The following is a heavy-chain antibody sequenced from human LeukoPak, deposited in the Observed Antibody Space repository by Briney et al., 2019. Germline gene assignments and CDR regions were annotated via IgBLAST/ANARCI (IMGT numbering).Heavy chain of an antibody. Sequence: GGSLRLSCAASGFTFSSYAMSWVRQAPGKGHEWVSGINGRGETTVYAASVEGRFTISRDNSKNTLYLQLNSLRVEDTAVYFCAKDQGSGHGSYTWGTFDYWGLGSLVTVFS. CDR2: INGRGETT. V-gene: IGHV3-23*01. D-gene: IGHD3-3*01. CDR1: GFTFSSYA. J-gene: IGHJ4*01. CDR3: AKDQGSGHGSYTWGTFDY.